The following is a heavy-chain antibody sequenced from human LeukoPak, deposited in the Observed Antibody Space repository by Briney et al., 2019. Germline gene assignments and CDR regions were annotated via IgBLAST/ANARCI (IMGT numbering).Heavy chain of an antibody. V-gene: IGHV4-34*01. CDR3: AREGTTDWFDP. J-gene: IGHJ5*02. D-gene: IGHD1-14*01. CDR2: INHSGST. CDR1: GGSFSGYY. Sequence: SEALSLTCAVYGGSFSGYYWSWIRQPPGKGLEWIGEINHSGSTNYNPSLKSRVTISVDTSKNQFSLKLSSVTAADTAVYYCAREGTTDWFDPWGQGTLVTVSS.